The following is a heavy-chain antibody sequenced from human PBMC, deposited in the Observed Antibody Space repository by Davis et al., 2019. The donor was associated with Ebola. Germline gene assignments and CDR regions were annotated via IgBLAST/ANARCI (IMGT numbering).Heavy chain of an antibody. CDR2: MNPNSGNT. CDR3: FLMTEATGTNDAFDI. D-gene: IGHD1-1*01. J-gene: IGHJ3*02. CDR1: GYTFTSYD. V-gene: IGHV1-8*01. Sequence: ASVKVSCKASGYTFTSYDINWVRQATGQGLEWMGWMNPNSGNTGYAQKFQGRVTMTRNTSISTAYMELSSLRSEDTAVYYCFLMTEATGTNDAFDIWGQGTMVTVSS.